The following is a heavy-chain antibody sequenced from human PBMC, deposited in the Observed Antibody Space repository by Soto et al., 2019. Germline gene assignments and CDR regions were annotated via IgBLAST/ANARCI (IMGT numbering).Heavy chain of an antibody. CDR1: GYTFTSFG. CDR2: INPNSGGT. V-gene: IGHV1-2*02. J-gene: IGHJ6*02. CDR3: AREGGIAAADTYYYYGMDV. Sequence: ASVKVSCKASGYTFTSFGISWVRQAPGQGLEWMGWINPNSGGTNYAQKFQGRVTMTRDTSISTAYMELSRLRSDDTAVYYCAREGGIAAADTYYYYGMDVWGQGTTVTVSS. D-gene: IGHD6-13*01.